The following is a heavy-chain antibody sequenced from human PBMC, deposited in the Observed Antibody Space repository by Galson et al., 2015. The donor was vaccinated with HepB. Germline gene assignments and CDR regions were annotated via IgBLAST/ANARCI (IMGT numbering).Heavy chain of an antibody. CDR3: ARDFVSYSGVFDY. D-gene: IGHD5-12*01. CDR2: IRSSTSTV. Sequence: SLRLSCAASGFSFSRHSMNWVRQAPGKGLEWVSYIRSSTSTVFYADSVQGRFSISRDSAKNSLYLQMNSLRAEDTAVYYCARDFVSYSGVFDYWGQGILVTVSS. CDR1: GFSFSRHS. V-gene: IGHV3-48*04. J-gene: IGHJ4*02.